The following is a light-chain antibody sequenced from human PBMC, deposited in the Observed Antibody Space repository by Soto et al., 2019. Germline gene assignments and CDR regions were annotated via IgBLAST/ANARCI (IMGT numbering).Light chain of an antibody. J-gene: IGKJ2*01. Sequence: EIVLTQSPATLSLSPGERATLSCRASQSVSSYLAWYQQKPGQAPRLLIYDASNRATGIPARFSGSGSGTDFPLTNSSLGAENFAVYYCQQRSNSGTFGQGTKLEIK. V-gene: IGKV3-11*01. CDR1: QSVSSY. CDR2: DAS. CDR3: QQRSNSGT.